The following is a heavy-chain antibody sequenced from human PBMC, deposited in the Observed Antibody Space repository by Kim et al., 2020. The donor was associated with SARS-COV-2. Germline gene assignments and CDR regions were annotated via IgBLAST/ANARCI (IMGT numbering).Heavy chain of an antibody. CDR3: AKEILSRFPSLPLAGGDFDC. V-gene: IGHV3-9*01. J-gene: IGHJ4*02. CDR1: GFTFDDYG. D-gene: IGHD1-1*01. CDR2: ISWNSGKI. Sequence: GGSLRLSCAASGFTFDDYGMHWVRQAPGKGLEWVSSISWNSGKIQYADSVKGRFTISRDNAKNSLYLQMNSLIIEDTAFYYCAKEILSRFPSLPLAGGDFDCWGQGALVIVSS.